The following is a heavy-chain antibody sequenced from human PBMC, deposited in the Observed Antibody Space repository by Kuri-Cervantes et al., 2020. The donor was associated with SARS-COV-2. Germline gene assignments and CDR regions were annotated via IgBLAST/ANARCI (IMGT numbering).Heavy chain of an antibody. CDR3: ARIRVEMATIGDYYYYGMDV. V-gene: IGHV2-70*01. CDR1: GFSLSTSGVG. Sequence: SGPTLVKPTQTLTLTCTFSGFSLSTSGVGVGWIRQPPGKALEWLALIDWDDDKYYSTSLKTRLITSKDTSKNQVVLTMTNMDPVDTAAYYCARIRVEMATIGDYYYYGMDVWGQGTTVTVSS. CDR2: IDWDDDK. D-gene: IGHD5-24*01. J-gene: IGHJ6*02.